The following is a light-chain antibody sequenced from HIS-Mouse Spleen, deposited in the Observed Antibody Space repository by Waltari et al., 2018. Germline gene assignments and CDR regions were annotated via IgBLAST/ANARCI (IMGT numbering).Light chain of an antibody. CDR3: YSTDSSCKHRV. Sequence: SYELTQPPSGSVSSAQTARITCSGDPLPTNYASWYQQKSRQAPVLVTFEDSKRPSGSPEGFSGSSSWTMCTLTISGAQVGDAADYYCYSTDSSCKHRVFGGGTKLTVL. V-gene: IGLV3-10*01. CDR1: PLPTNY. J-gene: IGLJ2*01. CDR2: EDS.